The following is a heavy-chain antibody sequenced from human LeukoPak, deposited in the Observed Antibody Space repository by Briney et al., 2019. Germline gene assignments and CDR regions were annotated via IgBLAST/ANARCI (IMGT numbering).Heavy chain of an antibody. CDR3: ARTDFWSGYLGTDV. Sequence: GSLRLSCAASGFTFSSYSMNWIRQPPGKGLEWIGEINHSGSTNYNPSLKSRVTISVDTSKNQFSLKLSSVTAADTAVYYCARTDFWSGYLGTDVWGKGTTVTVSS. D-gene: IGHD3-3*01. CDR1: GFTFSSYS. V-gene: IGHV4-34*01. CDR2: INHSGST. J-gene: IGHJ6*04.